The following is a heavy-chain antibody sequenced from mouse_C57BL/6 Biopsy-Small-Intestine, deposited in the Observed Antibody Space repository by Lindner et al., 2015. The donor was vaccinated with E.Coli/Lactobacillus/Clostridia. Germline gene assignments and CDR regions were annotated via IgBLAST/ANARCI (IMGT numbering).Heavy chain of an antibody. CDR2: INPKSGGI. CDR3: ARGPPPMVRGMIDY. Sequence: SVKVSCKASGYTFTDYYIQWVRQAPGQGLEWMGRINPKSGGINYEEKFQGRATMTRDTAIDTAYLEVNRLRSDDTAVYFCARGPPPMVRGMIDYWGQGTLVTVSS. J-gene: IGHJ4*01. CDR1: GYTFTDYY. V-gene: IGHV1-84*02. D-gene: IGHD2-2*01.